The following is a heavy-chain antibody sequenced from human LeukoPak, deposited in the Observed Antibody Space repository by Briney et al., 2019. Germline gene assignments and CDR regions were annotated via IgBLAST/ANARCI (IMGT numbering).Heavy chain of an antibody. CDR2: ISSGSSYI. J-gene: IGHJ6*03. V-gene: IGHV3-21*04. Sequence: PGGSLRLSCAASGLTFSRYSMNWVRQAPGKGLEWVSSISSGSSYIYYADSVKGRFTISRDNSKNTLYLQMNSLRAEDTAIYYCAKNGDRGAYCTGGTCYPYFYYYMDVWGKGTTVTI. D-gene: IGHD2-15*01. CDR3: AKNGDRGAYCTGGTCYPYFYYYMDV. CDR1: GLTFSRYS.